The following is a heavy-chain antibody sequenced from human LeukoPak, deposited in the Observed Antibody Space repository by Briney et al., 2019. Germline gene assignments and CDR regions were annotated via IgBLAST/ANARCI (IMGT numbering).Heavy chain of an antibody. J-gene: IGHJ4*02. CDR3: ARDGENSIVAPLDY. Sequence: PSETLSLTCTVSDGSISSYFWNWIRQPAGKGLEWIGRIYTSGSTNYSPSLKSRVTMSVDTSENQFSVKLSSVTAADTAVYYCARDGENSIVAPLDYWGQGTLVTVSS. V-gene: IGHV4-4*07. CDR1: DGSISSYF. CDR2: IYTSGST. D-gene: IGHD3-3*02.